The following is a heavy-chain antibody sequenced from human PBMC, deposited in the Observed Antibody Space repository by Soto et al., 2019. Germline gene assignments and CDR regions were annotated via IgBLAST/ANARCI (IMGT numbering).Heavy chain of an antibody. CDR1: GDSITSSSFC. J-gene: IGHJ6*02. CDR2: ICYSGST. D-gene: IGHD3-22*01. V-gene: IGHV4-39*01. Sequence: SETLSLTCTVSGDSITSSSFCWGWIRQPPGKGLEWIGTICYSGSTYYNPSLQSRVTMSVDTSKNQFSLKLSSVTAADTGVYYCARLDSNSADYYYGMDVWGRGTTVTVSS. CDR3: ARLDSNSADYYYGMDV.